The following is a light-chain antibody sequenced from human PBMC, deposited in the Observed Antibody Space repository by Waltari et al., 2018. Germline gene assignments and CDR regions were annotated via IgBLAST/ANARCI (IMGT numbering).Light chain of an antibody. J-gene: IGLJ3*02. CDR1: GGHIHYA. CDR3: QTWDTGIRV. CDR2: VNSDGSH. V-gene: IGLV4-69*01. Sequence: QLVVTQSPSASASLGASVKLTCTLSGGHIHYAITWPQQQPQKGPRFLMKVNSDGSHNKGDGIPDRFSGSSSGAERYLTISSLQSEDEADYHCQTWDTGIRVFGGGTKLIVL.